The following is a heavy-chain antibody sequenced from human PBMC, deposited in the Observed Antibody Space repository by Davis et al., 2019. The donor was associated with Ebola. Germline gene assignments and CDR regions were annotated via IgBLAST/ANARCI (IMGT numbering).Heavy chain of an antibody. CDR1: QFNFTGAW. Sequence: GESLKISCAGSQFNFTGAWMNWVRQAPGKGLEWVASTNPDASEKYYVDSARGRFTISRDNAKKSLYLQMNSLRGEDTAVYHCAKETRWYGGYYFDSWGQGTLVTVSS. CDR2: TNPDASEK. J-gene: IGHJ4*02. CDR3: AKETRWYGGYYFDS. V-gene: IGHV3-7*03. D-gene: IGHD6-13*01.